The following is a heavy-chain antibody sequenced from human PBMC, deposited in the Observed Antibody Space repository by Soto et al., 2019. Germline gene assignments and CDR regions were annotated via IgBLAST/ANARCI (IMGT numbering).Heavy chain of an antibody. Sequence: PGGSLRLSCAASGFTFSNSWMHWVRQAPGKGLVWVSYINSDGSTTTYADSVKGRFTISRDNAKNTVYLQITSLTAEDTAVYYCARDRSYTMDYWGQGTLVTVSS. J-gene: IGHJ4*02. D-gene: IGHD3-10*01. CDR3: ARDRSYTMDY. CDR2: INSDGSTT. V-gene: IGHV3-74*01. CDR1: GFTFSNSW.